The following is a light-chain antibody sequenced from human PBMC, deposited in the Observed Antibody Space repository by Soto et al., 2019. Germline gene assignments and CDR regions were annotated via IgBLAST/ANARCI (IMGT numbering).Light chain of an antibody. J-gene: IGKJ5*01. CDR3: QQYGTSPT. CDR2: DAS. V-gene: IGKV3-20*01. CDR1: QSVNSNY. Sequence: EIVMTQSPATLSVSPGERATLSCRASQSVNSNYLAWYQQKPGQAPRLLIYDASNRATGIPARFSGSGSGTDSTLTISRLEPEDFAVYYCQQYGTSPTFGQGTRLEI.